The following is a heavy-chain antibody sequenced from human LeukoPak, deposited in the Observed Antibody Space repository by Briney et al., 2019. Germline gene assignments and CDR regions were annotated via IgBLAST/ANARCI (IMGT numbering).Heavy chain of an antibody. V-gene: IGHV1-2*02. CDR2: INPNSGGT. Sequence: ASVKVSCKASGYTFTGYYMHWVRQAPGQGLEWMGWINPNSGGTNYAQKFQGRVTMTRDTSISTAYMEVRRLRFDDTALYYCARERGRLTMVRGGYDAFDIWGQGTMVTVSS. CDR1: GYTFTGYY. CDR3: ARERGRLTMVRGGYDAFDI. J-gene: IGHJ3*02. D-gene: IGHD3-10*01.